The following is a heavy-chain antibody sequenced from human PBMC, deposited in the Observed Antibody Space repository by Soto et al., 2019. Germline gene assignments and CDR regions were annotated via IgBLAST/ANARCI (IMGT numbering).Heavy chain of an antibody. CDR1: GGTFSSHS. Sequence: SVKVSCKSSGGTFSSHSINWVRQAPGQGLEWMGGIIPIFGQANFAKKFQGRVTITADESTTTAYMELSSLTSEDTAVYYCATGSFTSTGGRIGYHYNAMDVWGQGTTVTVSS. D-gene: IGHD1-1*01. J-gene: IGHJ6*02. CDR2: IIPIFGQA. CDR3: ATGSFTSTGGRIGYHYNAMDV. V-gene: IGHV1-69*13.